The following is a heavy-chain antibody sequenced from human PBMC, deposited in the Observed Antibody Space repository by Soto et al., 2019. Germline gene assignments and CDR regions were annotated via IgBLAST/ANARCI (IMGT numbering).Heavy chain of an antibody. CDR1: GFTFSSYW. Sequence: GGSLRLFCAASGFTFSSYWMSWVRQAPGKGLEWVANIKQDGSEKYYVDSVKGRFTISRDNAKNSLYLQMNSLRAEDTAVYYCARDSVLRYFDWLFVFDYWGQGTLVTVSS. D-gene: IGHD3-9*01. V-gene: IGHV3-7*01. CDR3: ARDSVLRYFDWLFVFDY. CDR2: IKQDGSEK. J-gene: IGHJ4*02.